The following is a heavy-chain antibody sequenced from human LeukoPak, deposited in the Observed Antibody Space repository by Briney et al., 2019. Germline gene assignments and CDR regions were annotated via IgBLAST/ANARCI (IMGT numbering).Heavy chain of an antibody. J-gene: IGHJ5*02. CDR2: ISYSGRT. CDR1: GGSISSSSYY. Sequence: SETLSLTCTVSGGSISSSSYYWGWIRQPPGKGLEWIGTISYSGRTYYNPSLKSRVTISVDTSKNQFSLKLSSVTAADTAVYYCARPALVRGVMVDPWGQGTLVTVSS. D-gene: IGHD3-10*01. CDR3: ARPALVRGVMVDP. V-gene: IGHV4-39*01.